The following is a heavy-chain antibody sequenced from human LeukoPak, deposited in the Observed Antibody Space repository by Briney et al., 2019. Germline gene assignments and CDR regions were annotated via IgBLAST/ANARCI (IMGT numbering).Heavy chain of an antibody. Sequence: GASVKVSCKVSGYTLTELSMHWVRQAPGKGLEWMGGFDPEDGETIYAQKFQGRVTMTEDTSTDTAYTELSSLRSEDTAVYYCATGSRRLYGMDVWGQGTTVTVSS. J-gene: IGHJ6*02. V-gene: IGHV1-24*01. CDR1: GYTLTELS. CDR2: FDPEDGET. CDR3: ATGSRRLYGMDV. D-gene: IGHD2-15*01.